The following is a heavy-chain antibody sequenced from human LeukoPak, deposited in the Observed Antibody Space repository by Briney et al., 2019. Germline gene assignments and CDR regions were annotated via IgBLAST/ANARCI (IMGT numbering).Heavy chain of an antibody. J-gene: IGHJ4*02. CDR3: ARVLGYSYGSDFDY. V-gene: IGHV3-7*01. Sequence: GGSLRLSCAASGFTFSSYWMSWVCQAPGKGLEWVANIKQDGSEKYYVDSVKGRFTISRDNAKNSLYLQMNSLRAEDTAVYYCARVLGYSYGSDFDYWGQGTLVTVSS. D-gene: IGHD5-18*01. CDR1: GFTFSSYW. CDR2: IKQDGSEK.